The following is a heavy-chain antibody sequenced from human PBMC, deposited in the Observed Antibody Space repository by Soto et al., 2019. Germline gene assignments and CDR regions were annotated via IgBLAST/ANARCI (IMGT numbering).Heavy chain of an antibody. D-gene: IGHD4-17*01. CDR3: AKVTTVTHIDY. J-gene: IGHJ4*02. CDR1: GFTVSSNY. V-gene: IGHV3-53*01. CDR2: IYSGGST. Sequence: SGGSLRLSCAASGFTVSSNYMSWVRQAPGKGLEWVSVIYSGGSTYYADSVKGRFTISRDNSKNTLYLQMNSLRAEDTAVYYCAKVTTVTHIDYWGQGTLVTVSS.